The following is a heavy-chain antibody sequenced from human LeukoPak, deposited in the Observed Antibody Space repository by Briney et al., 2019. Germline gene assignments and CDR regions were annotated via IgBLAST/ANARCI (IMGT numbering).Heavy chain of an antibody. CDR2: IYYSGST. CDR3: ARDRWLQGYYYYGMGV. D-gene: IGHD5-24*01. CDR1: GGSISSYY. V-gene: IGHV4-59*01. J-gene: IGHJ6*02. Sequence: SETLSLTCTVSGGSISSYYWSWIRQPPGKGLEWIGYIYYSGSTNYNPSLKSRVTISVDTSKNQFSLKLSSVTAADTAVYYCARDRWLQGYYYYGMGVWGQGTTVTVSS.